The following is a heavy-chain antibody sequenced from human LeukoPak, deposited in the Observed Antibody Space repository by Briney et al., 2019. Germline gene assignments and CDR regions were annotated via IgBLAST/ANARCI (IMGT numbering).Heavy chain of an antibody. J-gene: IGHJ4*02. Sequence: GASVKVSCKASGYTFTSYGISWVRQAPGQGLEWMGWISAYNGNTNYAQKLQGRVTMTTDTSTSTAYMELRSLRSDDTAVYYCARVDLPYYYDSSGYYRSLFDYWGQGTLVTVSS. CDR2: ISAYNGNT. D-gene: IGHD3-22*01. V-gene: IGHV1-18*01. CDR3: ARVDLPYYYDSSGYYRSLFDY. CDR1: GYTFTSYG.